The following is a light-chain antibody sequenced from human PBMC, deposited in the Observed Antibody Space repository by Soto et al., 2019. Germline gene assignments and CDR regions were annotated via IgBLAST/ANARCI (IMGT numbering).Light chain of an antibody. CDR2: NAA. Sequence: DIQMTQSPSTLSASVGDRVTTTCRASQNINIWLAWYQQKPGKAPKLLIYNAAYLESGVPSRFSGSGSGTEFTLTISSLQPDDFAIYYCQQYNGDSRGFGQGTKVELK. V-gene: IGKV1-5*01. CDR1: QNINIW. CDR3: QQYNGDSRG. J-gene: IGKJ1*01.